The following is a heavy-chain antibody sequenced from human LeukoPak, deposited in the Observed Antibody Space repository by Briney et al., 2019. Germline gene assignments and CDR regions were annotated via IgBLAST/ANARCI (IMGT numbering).Heavy chain of an antibody. CDR2: IYYSGST. Sequence: SETLSLTCTVSGGSISSSSYYWGWIRQPPGKGLEWIGSIYYSGSTQYHPSLKSRVTISVDTSKNQFSLKLSSVTAADTAVYYCARHGLWRRDSSGYYYNWGQGTLFTVSP. CDR3: ARHGLWRRDSSGYYYN. V-gene: IGHV4-39*01. D-gene: IGHD3-22*01. CDR1: GGSISSSSYY. J-gene: IGHJ4*02.